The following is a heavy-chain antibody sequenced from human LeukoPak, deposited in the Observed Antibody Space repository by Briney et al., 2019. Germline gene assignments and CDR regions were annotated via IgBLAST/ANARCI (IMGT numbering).Heavy chain of an antibody. V-gene: IGHV4-34*01. D-gene: IGHD3-10*01. CDR3: ARALGRGTVDY. Sequence: KPSETLSLTCAVYGGSFSGYYWSWIRQPPGKGLEWIGEINHSGSTNYNPSLKSRVTISVDTSKNQFSLKLSSVTAADTAVDYCARALGRGTVDYWGQGTLVTVSS. J-gene: IGHJ4*02. CDR1: GGSFSGYY. CDR2: INHSGST.